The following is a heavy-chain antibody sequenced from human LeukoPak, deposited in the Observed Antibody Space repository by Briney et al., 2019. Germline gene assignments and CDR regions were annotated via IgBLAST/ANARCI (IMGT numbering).Heavy chain of an antibody. CDR3: ARDLEGHICYFDY. V-gene: IGHV3-7*01. CDR1: GFTFYMYA. J-gene: IGHJ4*02. CDR2: IKQDGSEK. Sequence: PGGSLRLSCQASGFTFYMYAMSWVRQAPGKGLEWVANIKQDGSEKYYVDSVKGRFTISRDNAKNSLYLQMNSLRAEDTAVYYCARDLEGHICYFDYWGQGTLVTVSS. D-gene: IGHD2-21*01.